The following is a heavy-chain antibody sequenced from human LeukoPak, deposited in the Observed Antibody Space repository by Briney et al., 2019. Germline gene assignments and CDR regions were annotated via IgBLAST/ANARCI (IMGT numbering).Heavy chain of an antibody. J-gene: IGHJ4*02. CDR1: GFTFSSYG. CDR3: AKARGYYGSGSYYKYDYFDY. V-gene: IGHV3-30*18. D-gene: IGHD3-10*01. Sequence: PGRSLRLSCAASGFTFSSYGMHWVRQAPGKGLQWVALISHDGSNKYYADSVRGRFTISRDNSKNTLYLQMNSLRAEDTAVYYCAKARGYYGSGSYYKYDYFDYWGQGTLVTVSS. CDR2: ISHDGSNK.